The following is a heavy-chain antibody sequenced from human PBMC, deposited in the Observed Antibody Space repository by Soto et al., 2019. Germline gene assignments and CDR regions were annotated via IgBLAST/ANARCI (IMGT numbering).Heavy chain of an antibody. V-gene: IGHV3-23*01. D-gene: IGHD6-19*01. CDR1: GFTFSSYA. CDR2: ISGSGGST. CDR3: TTDWAIAVAGTYGMDV. Sequence: PGGSLRLSCAASGFTFSSYAMSWVRQAPGKGLEWVSAISGSGGSTYYADSVKGRFTISRDNSKNTLYLQMNSLRAEDTAVYYCTTDWAIAVAGTYGMDVWGQGTTVTVSS. J-gene: IGHJ6*02.